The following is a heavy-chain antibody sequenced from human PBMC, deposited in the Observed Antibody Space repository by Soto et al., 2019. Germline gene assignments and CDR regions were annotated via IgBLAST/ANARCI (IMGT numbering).Heavy chain of an antibody. CDR3: ARAGLHTVTNDY. J-gene: IGHJ4*02. D-gene: IGHD4-17*01. CDR2: IYHSGST. CDR1: GESFSGYY. Sequence: SETLSLTCAVYGESFSGYYWTWIRQPPGKGLEWIGEIYHSGSTNYNPSLKSRVTISIDTSKNHFSLKLTSVTAADTAVYYCARAGLHTVTNDYWGQGTLVNVS. V-gene: IGHV4-34*01.